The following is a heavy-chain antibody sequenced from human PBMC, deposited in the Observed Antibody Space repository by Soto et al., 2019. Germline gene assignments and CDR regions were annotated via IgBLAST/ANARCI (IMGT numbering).Heavy chain of an antibody. CDR3: ARTVVYITGMDV. CDR1: GYTFTSYA. Sequence: QVQLVQSGAEVKKPGASVKDSCKASGYTFTSYAMHWVRQGPGQRLEWMGWINAGNGNAKYSQKFQGRVTITRDTSASTAYTERSSMRSADTAVYSCARTVVYITGMDVWGQGPTVTVSS. J-gene: IGHJ6*02. CDR2: INAGNGNA. D-gene: IGHD4-17*01. V-gene: IGHV1-3*01.